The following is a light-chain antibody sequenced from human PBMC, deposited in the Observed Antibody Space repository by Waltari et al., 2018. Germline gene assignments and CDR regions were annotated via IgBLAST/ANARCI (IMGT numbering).Light chain of an antibody. CDR3: NSFTLGTALLV. Sequence: QSALTQPASVSGSPGQSITISCTGTSSHVGGYKYVSWYQQHPGKAPKLIIYDVNNQPSGVSNRFSGSKSANTASLTISGLQAEDEADYYCNSFTLGTALLVFGGGTKLTVL. V-gene: IGLV2-14*03. CDR2: DVN. CDR1: SSHVGGYKY. J-gene: IGLJ2*01.